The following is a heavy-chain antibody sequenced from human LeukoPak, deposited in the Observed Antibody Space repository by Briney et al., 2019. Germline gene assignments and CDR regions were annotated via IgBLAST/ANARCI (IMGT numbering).Heavy chain of an antibody. J-gene: IGHJ5*02. Sequence: GASVKVSCKASGGTFSSYAISWVRQALGQGLEWMGRIIPILGIANYAQKFQGRVTITADKSTSTAYMELSSLRSEDTAVYYCARSCSGGSCYVNWFDPWGQGTLVTVSS. CDR3: ARSCSGGSCYVNWFDP. CDR2: IIPILGIA. V-gene: IGHV1-69*04. D-gene: IGHD2-15*01. CDR1: GGTFSSYA.